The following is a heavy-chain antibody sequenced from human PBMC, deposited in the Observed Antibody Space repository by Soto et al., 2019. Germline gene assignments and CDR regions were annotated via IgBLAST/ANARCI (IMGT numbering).Heavy chain of an antibody. V-gene: IGHV3-53*01. J-gene: IGHJ5*02. CDR1: GFTVSDNF. D-gene: IGHD3-3*01. CDR2: IYSDGTT. CDR3: ARESSWSGWYVH. Sequence: EVQLVESGGGLIQPGGSLRLSCAASGFTVSDNFMSWVRQAPGKGLEWVSVIYSDGTTYYADSVKGRFTISRDNSKNTLYLRLNSLGAEDTAVYYCARESSWSGWYVHWGQGTLVTVSS.